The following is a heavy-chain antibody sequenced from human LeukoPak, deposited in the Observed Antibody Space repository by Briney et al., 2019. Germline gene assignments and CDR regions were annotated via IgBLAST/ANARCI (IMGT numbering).Heavy chain of an antibody. CDR2: IYTGGST. CDR1: GFTFSDYY. D-gene: IGHD1-1*01. Sequence: GGSLRLSCAASGFTFSDYYMSWIRQAPGKGLEWVSVIYTGGSTYYGDSVKGRFTISRDNSKNTLYLQMNSLRDEDTAVYYCVRLEQGNYFDNWGQGTLVTVSS. J-gene: IGHJ4*02. V-gene: IGHV3-53*01. CDR3: VRLEQGNYFDN.